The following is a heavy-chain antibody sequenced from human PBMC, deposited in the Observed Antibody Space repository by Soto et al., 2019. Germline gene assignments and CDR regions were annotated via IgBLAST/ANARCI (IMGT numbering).Heavy chain of an antibody. V-gene: IGHV4-39*01. CDR2: IYFSGNT. J-gene: IGHJ4*02. CDR3: AKHTLFCSGGTCYLDYFDS. Sequence: SETLSLTCPVSGGAITSGSSYWGWIRQPPGKGLGWIGSIYFSGNTYYSPSLKSRVPISVDTSRNLCSLRRTSVTATDTAVYYCAKHTLFCSGGTCYLDYFDSWGGGTRVTVSS. CDR1: GGAITSGSSY. D-gene: IGHD2-15*01.